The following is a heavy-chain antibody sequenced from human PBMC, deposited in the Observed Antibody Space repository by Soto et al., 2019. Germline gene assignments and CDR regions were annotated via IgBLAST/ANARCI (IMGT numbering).Heavy chain of an antibody. Sequence: PGGSLRLSCAASGFTFSSYGMHWVRQAPGKGLEWVAVISYDGSNKYYADSVKGRFTISRDNSKNTLYLQMNSLRAEDTAVYYCAKGRHYYDSSGYYPEGYWGQGTLVNVSS. CDR2: ISYDGSNK. D-gene: IGHD3-22*01. CDR3: AKGRHYYDSSGYYPEGY. CDR1: GFTFSSYG. V-gene: IGHV3-30*18. J-gene: IGHJ4*02.